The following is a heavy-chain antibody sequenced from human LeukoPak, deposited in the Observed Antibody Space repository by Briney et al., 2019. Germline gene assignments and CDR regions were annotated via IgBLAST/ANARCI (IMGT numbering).Heavy chain of an antibody. D-gene: IGHD2-2*01. Sequence: ASVTVSCKVSGYTLTELSMHWVRQAPGKGLEWMGGFDPEDGETIYAQKSQGRVTMTEDTSTDTAYMELSSLRSEDTAVYYCATWSVPLHAPYFDLWGRGTLVTVSS. CDR3: ATWSVPLHAPYFDL. CDR1: GYTLTELS. V-gene: IGHV1-24*01. CDR2: FDPEDGET. J-gene: IGHJ2*01.